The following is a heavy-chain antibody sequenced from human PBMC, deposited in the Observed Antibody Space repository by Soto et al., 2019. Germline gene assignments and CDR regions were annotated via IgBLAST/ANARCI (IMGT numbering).Heavy chain of an antibody. CDR3: ASDGNTYYYDRQDY. J-gene: IGHJ4*02. CDR1: GFTFSTYA. Sequence: QVQLVESGGGVVQPGRSLRLSCAASGFTFSTYAMNWVRQGPGKGLEWVALISFDGSSKYYADSVKGRFTISRDNSKNTLYLQMNSLRGEDTAVYYCASDGNTYYYDRQDYWGQGSLVTVSS. V-gene: IGHV3-30-3*01. D-gene: IGHD3-22*01. CDR2: ISFDGSSK.